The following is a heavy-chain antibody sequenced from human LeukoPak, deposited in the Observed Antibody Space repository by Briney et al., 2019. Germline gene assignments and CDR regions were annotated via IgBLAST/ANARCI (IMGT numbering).Heavy chain of an antibody. CDR2: IKQDGSEK. CDR1: GFMFSTYW. Sequence: GGSLRLSCAASGFMFSTYWMGWVRQAPGKGLKWVANIKQDGSEKYYVDSVKGRFTISRDNAKSSLFLQMDSLRAEDTAMYYCARGGMVRGVTYVDYWGQGNLVTVSS. D-gene: IGHD3-10*01. CDR3: ARGGMVRGVTYVDY. V-gene: IGHV3-7*01. J-gene: IGHJ4*02.